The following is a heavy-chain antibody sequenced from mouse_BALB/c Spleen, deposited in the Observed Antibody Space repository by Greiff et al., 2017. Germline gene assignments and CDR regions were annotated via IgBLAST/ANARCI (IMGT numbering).Heavy chain of an antibody. V-gene: IGHV3-6*02. Sequence: VQLKESGPGLVKPSQSLSLTCSVTGYSITSGYYWNWIRQFPGNKLEWMGYISYDGSNNYNPSLKNRISITRDTSKNQFFLKLNSVTTEDTATYYCARLTTVVADFDYWGQGTTLTVSS. J-gene: IGHJ2*01. D-gene: IGHD1-1*01. CDR3: ARLTTVVADFDY. CDR2: ISYDGSN. CDR1: GYSITSGYY.